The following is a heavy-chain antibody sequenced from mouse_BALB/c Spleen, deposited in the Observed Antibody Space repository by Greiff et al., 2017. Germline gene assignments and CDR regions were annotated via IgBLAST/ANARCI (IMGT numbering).Heavy chain of an antibody. D-gene: IGHD2-1*01. J-gene: IGHJ3*01. CDR3: TRGGGNYEYLDWFAY. CDR1: GYAFTSYN. Sequence: VQLKESGPELVKPGASVKVSCKASGYAFTSYNMYWVKQSHGKSLEWIGYIDPYNGGTSYNQKFKGKATLTVDKSSSTAYMHLNSLTSEDSAVYYCTRGGGNYEYLDWFAYWGQGTLVTVSA. CDR2: IDPYNGGT. V-gene: IGHV1S135*01.